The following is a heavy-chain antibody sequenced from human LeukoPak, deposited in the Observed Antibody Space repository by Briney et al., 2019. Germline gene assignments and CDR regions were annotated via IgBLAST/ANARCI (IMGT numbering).Heavy chain of an antibody. CDR2: INHSGST. CDR3: ARGRAPDIVVVPAAIVYSTFDP. CDR1: GGSISSSSYY. V-gene: IGHV4-39*07. D-gene: IGHD2-2*01. Sequence: PSETLSLTCTVSGGSISSSSYYWGWIRQPPGKGLEWIGEINHSGSTNYNPSLKSRVTISVDTSKNQSSLKLSSVTAADTAVYYCARGRAPDIVVVPAAIVYSTFDPWGQGTLVTVSS. J-gene: IGHJ5*02.